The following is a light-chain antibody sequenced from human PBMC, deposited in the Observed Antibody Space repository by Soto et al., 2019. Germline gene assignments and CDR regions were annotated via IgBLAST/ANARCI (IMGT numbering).Light chain of an antibody. V-gene: IGKV3-15*01. Sequence: ETAMTRSPVTLSLSPGERATLSCRASQTVGDNVAWYRQKPGQPPSLLIYGASTRAPGVPARFSGSGSGTDFILTISSLQSEDFGFYYCQQYNNWPLGTFGQGTKVDIK. CDR1: QTVGDN. J-gene: IGKJ1*01. CDR3: QQYNNWPLGT. CDR2: GAS.